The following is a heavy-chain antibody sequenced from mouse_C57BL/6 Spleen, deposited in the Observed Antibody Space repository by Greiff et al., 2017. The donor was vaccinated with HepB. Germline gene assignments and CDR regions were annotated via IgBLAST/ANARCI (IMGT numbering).Heavy chain of an antibody. Sequence: EVMLVESEGGLVQPGSSMKLSCTASGFTFSDYYMAWVRQVPEKGLEWVANINYDGSSTYYLDSLKSRFIISRDNAKNILYLQMSSLKSEDTATYYCARALDGYYGFAYWGQGTLVTVSA. CDR1: GFTFSDYY. CDR3: ARALDGYYGFAY. D-gene: IGHD2-3*01. J-gene: IGHJ3*01. V-gene: IGHV5-16*01. CDR2: INYDGSST.